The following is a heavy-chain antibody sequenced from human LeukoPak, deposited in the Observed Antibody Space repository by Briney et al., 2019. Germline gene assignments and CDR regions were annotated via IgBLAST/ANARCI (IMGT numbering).Heavy chain of an antibody. CDR3: AGPPDSSSWDFDY. D-gene: IGHD6-6*01. CDR2: IKQDGSEK. Sequence: GGSLRLSCAASGFTFSSYWMSWVRQAPGKGLEWVANIKQDGSEKYYVDSVKGRFTISRDNAKNSLYLQMNSLRAEDTAVYYCAGPPDSSSWDFDYWGQGTLVTVSS. CDR1: GFTFSSYW. V-gene: IGHV3-7*01. J-gene: IGHJ4*02.